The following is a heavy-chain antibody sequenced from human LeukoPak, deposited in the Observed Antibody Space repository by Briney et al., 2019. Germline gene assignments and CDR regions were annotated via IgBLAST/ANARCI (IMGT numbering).Heavy chain of an antibody. V-gene: IGHV4-61*02. CDR1: GGSITFGSYY. CDR2: TYTSGST. D-gene: IGHD5-18*01. Sequence: SETLSLTCTVSGGSITFGSYYWTWIRQPAGKGLEWIGRTYTSGSTNYNPSLKSRVTISVDTSKNQFSLKLSSVTAADTAVYYCARDGIRGYSYGYANYYYYMDVWGKGTTVTVSS. J-gene: IGHJ6*03. CDR3: ARDGIRGYSYGYANYYYYMDV.